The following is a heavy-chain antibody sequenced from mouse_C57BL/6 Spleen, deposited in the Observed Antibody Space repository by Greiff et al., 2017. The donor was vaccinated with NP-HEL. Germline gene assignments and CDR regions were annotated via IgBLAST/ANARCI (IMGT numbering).Heavy chain of an antibody. D-gene: IGHD1-1*01. CDR2: IDPSDSYT. Sequence: QVQLKQPGAELVKPGASVKLSCKASGYTFTSYWMQWVKQRPGQGLEWIGEIDPSDSYTNYNQKFKGKATLTVDTSSSTAYMQLSSLTSEDSAVYYCARRGYYGSIDYWGQGTTLTVSS. CDR3: ARRGYYGSIDY. CDR1: GYTFTSYW. J-gene: IGHJ2*01. V-gene: IGHV1-50*01.